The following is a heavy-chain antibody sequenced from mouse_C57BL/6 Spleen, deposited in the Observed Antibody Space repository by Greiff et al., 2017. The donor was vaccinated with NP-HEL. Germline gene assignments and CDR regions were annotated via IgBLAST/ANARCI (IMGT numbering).Heavy chain of an antibody. Sequence: QVQLQQSGPGLVQPSQSLSITCTVSGFSLTSYGVHWVRQSPGKGLEWLGVIWSGGSTDYNAAFISRLSISKDNSKSQVFFKMNSLQADDTAIYYCARIESSGYGAYWGQGTLVTVSA. CDR3: ARIESSGYGAY. D-gene: IGHD3-2*02. CDR2: IWSGGST. V-gene: IGHV2-2*01. CDR1: GFSLTSYG. J-gene: IGHJ3*01.